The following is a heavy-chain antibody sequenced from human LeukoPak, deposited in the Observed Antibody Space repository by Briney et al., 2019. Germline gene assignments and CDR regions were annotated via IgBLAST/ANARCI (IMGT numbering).Heavy chain of an antibody. Sequence: GRSPRLSCAASGFTFSGYGMHWVRQAPGKGLEWVAVISYDGSNKYYADSVKGRFTISRDNSKNTLYLQMNSLRAEDTAVYYCAREGYDAFGIWGQGTMVTVSS. CDR3: AREGYDAFGI. D-gene: IGHD1-1*01. CDR2: ISYDGSNK. V-gene: IGHV3-30*03. CDR1: GFTFSGYG. J-gene: IGHJ3*02.